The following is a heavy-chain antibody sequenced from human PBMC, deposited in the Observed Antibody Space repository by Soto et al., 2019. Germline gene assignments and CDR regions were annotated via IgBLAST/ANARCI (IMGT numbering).Heavy chain of an antibody. CDR1: GYTFSDYG. V-gene: IGHV1-18*01. CDR2: INTFNGKT. CDR3: ARGFIPENY. Sequence: QVHLVQSEGEVKKPGASVKVSFKTSGYTFSDYGVSWVRQAPGQGLEWVGWINTFNGKTKYEQKFQGSVTLSIATSTRTVFLELTSLKFDDAAVFYCARGFIPENYWGQGTRVTVSS. J-gene: IGHJ4*02. D-gene: IGHD2-2*01.